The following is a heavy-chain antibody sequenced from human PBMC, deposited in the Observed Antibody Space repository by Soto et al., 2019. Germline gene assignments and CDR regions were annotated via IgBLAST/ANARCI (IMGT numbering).Heavy chain of an antibody. D-gene: IGHD6-13*01. CDR1: GGTFSSYA. CDR3: ARVLRIAAAADGGFDY. Sequence: QVQLVQSGAEVKKPGSSVKVSCKASGGTFSSYAISWVRQAPGQGLEWMGGIIPIFGTANYAQKFQGRVTITADESTSTAYMELSSPRSEDTAVYYCARVLRIAAAADGGFDYWGQGTLVTVSS. J-gene: IGHJ4*02. CDR2: IIPIFGTA. V-gene: IGHV1-69*01.